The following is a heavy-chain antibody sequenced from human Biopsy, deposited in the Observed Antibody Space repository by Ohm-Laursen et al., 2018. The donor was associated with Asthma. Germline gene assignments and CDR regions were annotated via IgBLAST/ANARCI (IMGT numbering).Heavy chain of an antibody. D-gene: IGHD1-1*01. V-gene: IGHV3-30*01. Sequence: SLRLSCAASGFNFSNFAIHWVRQAPGKGLEWVGVISKDANTQDYADSVKGRFTMARDNSKNTLDLQMNSLREEDTAVYYCVRDGTDDAFDIWGQGTVVIVSS. CDR3: VRDGTDDAFDI. CDR1: GFNFSNFA. J-gene: IGHJ3*02. CDR2: ISKDANTQ.